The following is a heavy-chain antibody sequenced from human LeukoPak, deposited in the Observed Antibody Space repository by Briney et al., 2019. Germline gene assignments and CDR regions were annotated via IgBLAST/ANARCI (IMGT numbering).Heavy chain of an antibody. CDR1: GFTFSSYG. CDR3: ARDQNDIVVVVAATPRAGYYYYYYMDV. J-gene: IGHJ6*03. CDR2: IRYDGSNK. V-gene: IGHV3-30*02. Sequence: TGGSLRLSCAASGFTFSSYGMHWVRQAPGKGLEWVAFIRYDGSNKYYANSVKGRFTISRDNSKNALYLQMNSLRAEDTAVYYCARDQNDIVVVVAATPRAGYYYYYYMDVWGKGTTVTVSS. D-gene: IGHD2-15*01.